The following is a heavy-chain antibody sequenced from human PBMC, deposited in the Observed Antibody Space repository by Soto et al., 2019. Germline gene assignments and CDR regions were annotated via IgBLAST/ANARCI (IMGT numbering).Heavy chain of an antibody. D-gene: IGHD1-26*01. CDR1: GYSFTDYH. CDR2: INPKSGGT. V-gene: IGHV1-2*04. CDR3: AREWGRDDAFDI. Sequence: ASVKVSCKASGYSFTDYHIHWVRQAPGQGLEWLGRINPKSGGTSTAQKFQGWVTMTRDTSISTAYMELSRLRSDDTAVYYCAREWGRDDAFDIWGQGTMVTVSS. J-gene: IGHJ3*02.